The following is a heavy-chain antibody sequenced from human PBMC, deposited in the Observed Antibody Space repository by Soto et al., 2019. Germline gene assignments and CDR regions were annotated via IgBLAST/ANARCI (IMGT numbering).Heavy chain of an antibody. V-gene: IGHV3-21*01. CDR2: ISPNGQGI. CDR3: ARDQVGAAYNWFDP. Sequence: PGGSLRLSCGVSGFTVTSNGVSWVRQAPGKGLEWVSAISPNGQGIWYADSVKGRFTISRDNAKNSLYLQMNSLRAEDTAVYYCARDQVGAAYNWFDPWGQGTLVTVSS. D-gene: IGHD1-26*01. J-gene: IGHJ5*02. CDR1: GFTVTSNG.